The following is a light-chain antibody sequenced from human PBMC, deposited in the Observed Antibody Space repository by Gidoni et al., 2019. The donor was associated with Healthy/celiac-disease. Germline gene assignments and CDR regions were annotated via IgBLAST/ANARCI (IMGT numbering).Light chain of an antibody. CDR3: QQSYSTPIT. J-gene: IGKJ3*01. CDR1: QSISSY. Sequence: DIQMTQSPSSLSASVGDRATITCRASQSISSYLNWYQQKPGKAPKLLIYAASSLQSGVPSRFSGSGSGTDFTLTISSLQPEDFATYYCQQSYSTPITFXPXTKVDIK. V-gene: IGKV1-39*01. CDR2: AAS.